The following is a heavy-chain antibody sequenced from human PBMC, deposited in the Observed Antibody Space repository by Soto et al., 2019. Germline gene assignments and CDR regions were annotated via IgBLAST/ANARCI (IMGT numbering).Heavy chain of an antibody. V-gene: IGHV4-34*01. D-gene: IGHD3-3*01. CDR1: GGSFTGYD. Sequence: SETLSLTCAVYGGSFTGYDWSGIRQPPGKGLEWIGEINHSGSTNYNPSLKSRVTISVDTSKNQFSLKLSSVTAADTAVYYCARVRTYYDFWSRYTTPLYYYYYYMDVWGKGTTVTVSS. CDR3: ARVRTYYDFWSRYTTPLYYYYYYMDV. CDR2: INHSGST. J-gene: IGHJ6*03.